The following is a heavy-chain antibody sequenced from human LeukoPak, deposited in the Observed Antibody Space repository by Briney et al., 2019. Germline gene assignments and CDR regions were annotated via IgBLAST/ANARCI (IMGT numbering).Heavy chain of an antibody. CDR3: ARRTTGWLHAFDI. CDR1: GYSFTSYW. V-gene: IGHV5-51*01. Sequence: GESLKISCKGSGYSFTSYWIGWVRQMPGKGLEWMGIIYPGDSDTKYSPSFQGQVTISADKSISTAYLQWSSLKASDTAMYYCARRTTGWLHAFDIWGQGTMVTVSS. J-gene: IGHJ3*02. D-gene: IGHD5-24*01. CDR2: IYPGDSDT.